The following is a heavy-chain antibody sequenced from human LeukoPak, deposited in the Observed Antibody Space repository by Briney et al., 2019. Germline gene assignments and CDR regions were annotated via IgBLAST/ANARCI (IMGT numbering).Heavy chain of an antibody. CDR1: RFTFSTYA. CDR2: ISANGADK. D-gene: IGHD1-14*01. CDR3: ANYRKPQGLDY. J-gene: IGHJ4*02. Sequence: SGGSLRHSCAVSRFTFSTYAMSWVRQAPGQGLQWVSAISANGADKYYADYVKGRFTISRDNFKNTLFLQMTSLGVEDTAVYFCANYRKPQGLDYWGQGTLVTVSS. V-gene: IGHV3-23*01.